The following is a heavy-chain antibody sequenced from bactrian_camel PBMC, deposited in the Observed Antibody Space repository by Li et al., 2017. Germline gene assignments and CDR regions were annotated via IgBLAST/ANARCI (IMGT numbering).Heavy chain of an antibody. Sequence: VQLVESGGGLVQPVGSLVLSCAASGFTFCTYAMSWVRQAPGKGLEWVSLISSSGGSTLYADSVKGRFTISQDNAKNTVYLQMNSLEPEDTAMYYCAAKGTWRSQGCGVSTDFTWWGQGTQVTVS. CDR3: AAKGTWRSQGCGVSTDFTW. J-gene: IGHJ6*01. CDR1: GFTFCTYA. CDR2: ISSSGGST. D-gene: IGHD3*01. V-gene: IGHV3S40*01.